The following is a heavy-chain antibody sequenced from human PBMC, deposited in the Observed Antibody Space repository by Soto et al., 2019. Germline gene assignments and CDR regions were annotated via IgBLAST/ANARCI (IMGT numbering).Heavy chain of an antibody. Sequence: PGGSLRLSCAASGFTFSSYGMHWVRQAPGKGLEWVAVIWYDGSNKYYADSVKGRFTISRDNSKNTLYLQMNSLRAEDTAVYYCARATTYYYDSSGYYPDYWGQGTLVTVSS. CDR2: IWYDGSNK. J-gene: IGHJ4*02. V-gene: IGHV3-33*01. D-gene: IGHD3-22*01. CDR3: ARATTYYYDSSGYYPDY. CDR1: GFTFSSYG.